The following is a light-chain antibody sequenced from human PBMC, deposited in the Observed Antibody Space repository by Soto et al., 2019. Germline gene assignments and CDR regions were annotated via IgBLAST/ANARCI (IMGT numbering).Light chain of an antibody. CDR3: QHYNSYGT. CDR2: HAS. V-gene: IGKV1-13*02. Sequence: AIPVTQSPSSLSASVGDSVTITCRASQGIRNELSWYQQTPGKAPKILIYHASSLETGVPSRFSGSGSGTESTLTISSLHPDDFATYYCQHYNSYGTFGQGTKVDIK. CDR1: QGIRNE. J-gene: IGKJ1*01.